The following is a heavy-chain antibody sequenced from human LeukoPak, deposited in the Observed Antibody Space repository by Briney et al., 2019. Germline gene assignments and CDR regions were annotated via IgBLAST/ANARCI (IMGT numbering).Heavy chain of an antibody. V-gene: IGHV1-69*06. CDR1: AGTFTHYV. Sequence: SVKVSCKASAGTFTHYVISWVRQAPGQGLEWMGGIAPISGTPMYAQRFQGRVTISADTSTYTAFMEMSSLTSEDTAMYYCAREGEYYSESGNLVDASDVWGQGTMVTVSS. CDR3: AREGEYYSESGNLVDASDV. D-gene: IGHD3-10*01. J-gene: IGHJ3*01. CDR2: IAPISGTP.